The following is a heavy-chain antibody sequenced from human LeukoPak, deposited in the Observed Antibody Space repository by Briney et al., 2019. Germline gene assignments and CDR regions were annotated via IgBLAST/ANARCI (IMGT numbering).Heavy chain of an antibody. Sequence: ASVKVSCKASGGTFSSYAISWVRQAPGQALEWMGGIIPIFGTANYAQKFQGRVTITADESTSTAYMELSSLRSEDTAVYYCASDGSGSYYLFDCWGQGTLVTVSS. J-gene: IGHJ4*02. CDR1: GGTFSSYA. CDR3: ASDGSGSYYLFDC. V-gene: IGHV1-69*13. D-gene: IGHD3-10*01. CDR2: IIPIFGTA.